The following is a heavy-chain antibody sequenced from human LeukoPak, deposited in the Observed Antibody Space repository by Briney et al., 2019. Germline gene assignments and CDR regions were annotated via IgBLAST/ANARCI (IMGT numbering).Heavy chain of an antibody. D-gene: IGHD6-19*01. V-gene: IGHV4-39*01. Sequence: SSETLSLTYTVSGGSISSDSYYWAWIRQPPGKGLEWIGSTYYCGSSYYTPSLKSPVTISVDTSRNQFSLKLRSVTAADTAVYYCASLAVAGLSEGYWGQGTLVIVSS. CDR1: GGSISSDSYY. J-gene: IGHJ4*02. CDR3: ASLAVAGLSEGY. CDR2: TYYCGSS.